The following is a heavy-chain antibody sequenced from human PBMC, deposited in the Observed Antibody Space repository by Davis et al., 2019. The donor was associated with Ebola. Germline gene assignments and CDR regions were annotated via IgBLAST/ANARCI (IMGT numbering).Heavy chain of an antibody. CDR1: GFTFSSYW. D-gene: IGHD6-6*01. CDR2: INSDGSST. V-gene: IGHV3-74*01. Sequence: HTGGSLRLSCAASGFTFSSYWMHWVRHARGKGLVWVSRINSDGSSTSYADSVKGRFTISRDNAKNTLYLQMNSLRAEDTAVYYCARGHSSSYYYYYYGMDVWGQGTTVTVSS. J-gene: IGHJ6*02. CDR3: ARGHSSSYYYYYYGMDV.